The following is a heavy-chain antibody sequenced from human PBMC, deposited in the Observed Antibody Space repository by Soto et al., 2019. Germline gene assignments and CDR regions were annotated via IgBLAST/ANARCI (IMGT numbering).Heavy chain of an antibody. CDR3: ARQADRYDTNSFGY. V-gene: IGHV5-51*01. Sequence: GESLKISCKGSGYSFTTYWIGWVRQMPGKGLEWMGVIYPGDSDIRFSPSFQGQVTISVDMSLSTAYLQWSSLRVSDTAMYYCARQADRYDTNSFGYWGQGTLVTVSS. CDR1: GYSFTTYW. CDR2: IYPGDSDI. D-gene: IGHD3-22*01. J-gene: IGHJ4*02.